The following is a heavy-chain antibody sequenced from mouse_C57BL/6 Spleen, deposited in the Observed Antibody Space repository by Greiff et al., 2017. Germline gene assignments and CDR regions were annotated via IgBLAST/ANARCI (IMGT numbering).Heavy chain of an antibody. Sequence: QVQLQQSGAELARPGASVKLSCKASGYTFTSYGISWVKQRTGQGLEWIGEIYPRSGNTYYNEKFKGKATLTADKSSSTAYMELRSLTSEDSAVYFCARREIYYDYNYAMDYWGQGTSVTVSS. CDR1: GYTFTSYG. D-gene: IGHD2-4*01. CDR3: ARREIYYDYNYAMDY. J-gene: IGHJ4*01. CDR2: IYPRSGNT. V-gene: IGHV1-81*01.